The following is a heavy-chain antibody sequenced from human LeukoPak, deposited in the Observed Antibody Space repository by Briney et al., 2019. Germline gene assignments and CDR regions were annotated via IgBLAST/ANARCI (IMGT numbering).Heavy chain of an antibody. Sequence: SETLTLTCTVSGCSIRSYYLSWIRQPPGKGLEWIGYIYFSGSTSYNPCLMTRVTISVDRSKNRLSLKLSSVAAADTAVYYCARSYDTNFDYWGQGTLVTVSS. CDR3: ARSYDTNFDY. CDR2: IYFSGST. J-gene: IGHJ4*02. CDR1: GCSIRSYY. D-gene: IGHD3-3*01. V-gene: IGHV4-59*01.